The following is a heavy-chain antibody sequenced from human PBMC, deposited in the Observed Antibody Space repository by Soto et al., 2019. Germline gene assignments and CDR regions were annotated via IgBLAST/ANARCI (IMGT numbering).Heavy chain of an antibody. D-gene: IGHD3-22*01. CDR3: ARGGLGALYYDTHGPFDY. V-gene: IGHV3-11*01. CDR1: GFTFSDYY. J-gene: IGHJ4*02. CDR2: ISSSGSAI. Sequence: QLQLVESGGGLVRPGGSLRLSCAASGFTFSDYYMSWIRQAPGKGLECLSFISSSGSAIYYVDSVKGRFTMSRDNAKNSLVLQMNSLRAEDTAVYYCARGGLGALYYDTHGPFDYWGLGTLVTVSS.